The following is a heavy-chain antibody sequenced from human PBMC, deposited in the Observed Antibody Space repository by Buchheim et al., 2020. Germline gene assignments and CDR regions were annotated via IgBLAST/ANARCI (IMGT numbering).Heavy chain of an antibody. CDR1: GFTFSGYG. Sequence: VQLVESGGGVVQPGRSLRLSCAASGFTFSGYGMHWVRQPPGKGLEWVALISYDGNNKYYGDSVKGRFTISRDNSKNTLYLQMNSLRAEDTAVYCCAKDSSRTSRGFIDYWGQGTL. D-gene: IGHD3-10*01. J-gene: IGHJ4*02. V-gene: IGHV3-30*18. CDR3: AKDSSRTSRGFIDY. CDR2: ISYDGNNK.